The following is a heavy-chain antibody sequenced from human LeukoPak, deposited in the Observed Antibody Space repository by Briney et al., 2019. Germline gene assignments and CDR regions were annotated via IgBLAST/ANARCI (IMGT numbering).Heavy chain of an antibody. D-gene: IGHD3-22*01. CDR2: ISSSSSTI. J-gene: IGHJ4*02. CDR3: ARDWVGDSSGYVPFDY. CDR1: GFTFSSYS. V-gene: IGHV3-48*04. Sequence: GGSLRLSCAASGFTFSSYSMNWVRQAPGKGLEWVSYISSSSSTIYYADSVKGRFTISRDNAKNSLYLQMNSLRAEDTAVYYCARDWVGDSSGYVPFDYWGQGTLVTVSS.